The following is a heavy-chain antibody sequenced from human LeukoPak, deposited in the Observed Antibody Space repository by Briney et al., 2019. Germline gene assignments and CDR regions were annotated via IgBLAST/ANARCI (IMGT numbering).Heavy chain of an antibody. V-gene: IGHV3-48*01. CDR1: GFTFSSNS. J-gene: IGHJ3*02. CDR2: ISSSSSTI. CDR3: ARALLDIVVVPAAWGAFDI. D-gene: IGHD2-2*03. Sequence: GGSLRLSCAASGFTFSSNSMNWVRQAPGKGLEWVSFISSSSSTIYYADSVKGQFTISRDNAKNSLYLQMNSLRVEDTAVYYCARALLDIVVVPAAWGAFDIWGQGTMVTVSS.